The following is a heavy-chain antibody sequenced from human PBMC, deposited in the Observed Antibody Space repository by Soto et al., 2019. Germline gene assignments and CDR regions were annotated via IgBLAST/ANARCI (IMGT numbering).Heavy chain of an antibody. CDR2: ISGSGGST. CDR3: AKDRSWYGRYYYGMDV. D-gene: IGHD6-13*01. V-gene: IGHV3-23*01. J-gene: IGHJ6*02. CDR1: GLIFSSYA. Sequence: GGSLRLSCAASGLIFSSYAMSWVRQAPGKGLEWVSVISGSGGSTYYADSVKGRFTISRDNSKNTLYLQMNSLRAEDTAVYYCAKDRSWYGRYYYGMDVWGQGTTVTVSS.